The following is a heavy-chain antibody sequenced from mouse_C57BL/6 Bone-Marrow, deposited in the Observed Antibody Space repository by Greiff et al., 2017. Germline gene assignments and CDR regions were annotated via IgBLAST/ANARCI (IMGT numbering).Heavy chain of an antibody. Sequence: QVQLQQPGAELVRPGTSVKLSCKASGYTFTSYWMHWVKQRPGQGLEWIGVIDPSDSYTNYNQKFKGKATLTVDKSSSTAYMQLSRLTSEDSAVYYCARGCYYCWGQGTLVTVAA. V-gene: IGHV1-59*01. D-gene: IGHD1-1*01. J-gene: IGHJ3*01. CDR2: IDPSDSYT. CDR1: GYTFTSYW. CDR3: ARGCYYC.